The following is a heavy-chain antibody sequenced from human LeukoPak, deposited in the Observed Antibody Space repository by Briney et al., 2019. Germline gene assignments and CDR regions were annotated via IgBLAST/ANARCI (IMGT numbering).Heavy chain of an antibody. J-gene: IGHJ4*02. CDR3: AREASGNYHVFDS. CDR2: ITNSGRST. CDR1: GFSFSNYF. D-gene: IGHD1-26*01. V-gene: IGHV3-11*04. Sequence: PGGSLRLSCEASGFSFSNYFMSWIRQAPGKGLEWVSYITNSGRSTNYADAVKGRFTISRDNAKKSNYLEMTDLRAEDTGVYYCAREASGNYHVFDSWGQGTLVTVSS.